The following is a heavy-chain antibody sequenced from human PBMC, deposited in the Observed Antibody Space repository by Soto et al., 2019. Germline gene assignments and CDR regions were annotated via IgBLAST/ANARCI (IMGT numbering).Heavy chain of an antibody. D-gene: IGHD3-22*01. CDR1: GGSISSYY. V-gene: IGHV4-59*01. CDR3: AREYYDSSGYYFYFDY. Sequence: SETLSLTCTVSGGSISSYYWSWIRQPPGKGLEWIGYIYYSGSTNYNPSLKSRVTISVDTSKNQFSLKPSSVTAADTAVYYCAREYYDSSGYYFYFDYWGQGTLVTVSS. J-gene: IGHJ4*02. CDR2: IYYSGST.